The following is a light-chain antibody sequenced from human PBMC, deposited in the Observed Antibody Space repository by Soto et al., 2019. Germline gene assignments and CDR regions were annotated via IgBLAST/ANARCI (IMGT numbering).Light chain of an antibody. Sequence: EIVLTQSPGTLSLSPGERATLSCRASQSVSSNNLAWYQQRPGQAPRVVIYGASTRATGIPERFSGSGSGTDFTITISRMEPEDFAVYYCQQYGRSPFTFGPGPKVDIK. J-gene: IGKJ3*01. CDR3: QQYGRSPFT. CDR1: QSVSSNN. V-gene: IGKV3-20*01. CDR2: GAS.